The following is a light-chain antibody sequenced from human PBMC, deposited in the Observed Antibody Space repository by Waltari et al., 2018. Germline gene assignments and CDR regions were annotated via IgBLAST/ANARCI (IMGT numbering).Light chain of an antibody. CDR3: QQYSNWPLT. CDR2: GAS. J-gene: IGKJ4*01. V-gene: IGKV3-15*01. CDR1: PSVSSS. Sequence: EIVLTQSPANMSLSPGERATLSCRASPSVSSSLAWYQQKPGQAPRLLIYGASSRATGIPDRFSGSGSGTDFTLTISSLEPEDFAVYYCQQYSNWPLTFGGGTKVEIK.